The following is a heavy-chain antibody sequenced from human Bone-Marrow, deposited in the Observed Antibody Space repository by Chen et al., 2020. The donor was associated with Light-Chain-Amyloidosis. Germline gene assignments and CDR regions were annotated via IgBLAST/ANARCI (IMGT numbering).Heavy chain of an antibody. CDR1: GYTFPNYW. Sequence: EVQLGQPGPEVKKPGESLKISCKGSGYTFPNYWIGWVRQMPGKGLEWMGVIYPDDSDARYSPSFEGQVTISADKSITTAYLQWRSLKASDTAMYYCARRRDGYNFDYWGQGTLVTVSS. D-gene: IGHD5-12*01. J-gene: IGHJ4*02. V-gene: IGHV5-51*01. CDR3: ARRRDGYNFDY. CDR2: IYPDDSDA.